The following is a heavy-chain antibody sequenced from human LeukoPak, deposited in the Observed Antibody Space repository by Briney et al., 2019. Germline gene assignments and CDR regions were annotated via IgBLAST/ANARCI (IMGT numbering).Heavy chain of an antibody. CDR1: GFTFNTYG. Sequence: GGSLRLSCAASGFTFNTYGMHWVRQAPGKGLEWVAFIRYDGNNNYYADSVKGRFTISRDTSKNTLYLQMNSLRAEDTAVYYCAKDWRCSSTSCVYYYYMDVWGKGTTVTVSS. CDR3: AKDWRCSSTSCVYYYYMDV. CDR2: IRYDGNNN. D-gene: IGHD2-2*01. V-gene: IGHV3-30*02. J-gene: IGHJ6*03.